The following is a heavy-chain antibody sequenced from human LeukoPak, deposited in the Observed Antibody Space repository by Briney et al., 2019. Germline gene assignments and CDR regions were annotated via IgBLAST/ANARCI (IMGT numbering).Heavy chain of an antibody. D-gene: IGHD4-17*01. CDR2: IYYSGST. J-gene: IGHJ2*01. CDR1: GGSISSGDYY. Sequence: SQTLSLTCTVSGGSISSGDYYWSWIRQPPGKGLEGIGYIYYSGSTYYNPSLKSRVTISVDTSKNQFPLKLSSVTAADTAVYYCAVTVTRDWYFDLWGRGTLVTVSS. V-gene: IGHV4-30-4*01. CDR3: AVTVTRDWYFDL.